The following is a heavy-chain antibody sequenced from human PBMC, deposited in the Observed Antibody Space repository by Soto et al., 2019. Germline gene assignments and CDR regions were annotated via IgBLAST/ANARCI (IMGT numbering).Heavy chain of an antibody. D-gene: IGHD6-19*01. CDR2: ISSSGGST. CDR1: GFTFSSYT. V-gene: IGHV3-23*01. CDR3: XXGWGDY. Sequence: EVQLLESGGGLVQPGGSLRLSCAASGFTFSSYTMSWVRQGPGKGLEWVSGISSSGGSTVYADSVKGRFTISRDNXXXXXXXXXXXXXXXXXXXXXXXXGWGDYWGQGTPVTVSS. J-gene: IGHJ4*02.